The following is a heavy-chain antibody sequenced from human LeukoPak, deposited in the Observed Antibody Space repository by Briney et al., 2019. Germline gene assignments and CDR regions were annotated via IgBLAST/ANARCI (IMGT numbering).Heavy chain of an antibody. V-gene: IGHV1-3*01. J-gene: IGHJ6*02. CDR2: INAGNGNT. CDR3: ARVEALYYGMDV. Sequence: GAPVKVSCKASGYTFTSYAMHWVRQAPGQRLEWMGWINAGNGNTKYSQKFQGRVTITRDTSASTAYMELSSLRSEDTAVYYCARVEALYYGMDVWGQGTTVTVSS. CDR1: GYTFTSYA. D-gene: IGHD5-24*01.